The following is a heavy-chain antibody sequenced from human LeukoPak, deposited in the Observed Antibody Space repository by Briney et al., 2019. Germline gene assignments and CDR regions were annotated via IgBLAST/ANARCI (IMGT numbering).Heavy chain of an antibody. D-gene: IGHD6-6*01. Sequence: PGGSLRLSCTTSAFTFGDYAMTWVRQPPGKGLEWIGEVNHSGSTNYNPSLKSRVTISVDTSKNQFSLKLSSVTAADTAVYYCARDGDSSSGLYFDYWGQGTLVTVSS. J-gene: IGHJ4*02. CDR1: AFTFGDYA. CDR3: ARDGDSSSGLYFDY. V-gene: IGHV4-34*01. CDR2: VNHSGST.